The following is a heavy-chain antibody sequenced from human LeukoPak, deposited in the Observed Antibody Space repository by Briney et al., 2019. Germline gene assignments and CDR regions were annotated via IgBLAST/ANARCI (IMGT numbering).Heavy chain of an antibody. J-gene: IGHJ6*02. CDR2: ISYDGSNK. CDR3: ARDDYDSSGYYWGLYYYYYGMDV. D-gene: IGHD3-22*01. CDR1: GFTFRNYV. V-gene: IGHV3-30-3*01. Sequence: GGSLRLSCAASGFTFRNYVIHWVRQAPGKGLEWVAVISYDGSNKYYADSVKGRFTISRDNSKNTLYLQMNSLRAEDTAVYYCARDDYDSSGYYWGLYYYYYGMDVWGQGTTVTVSS.